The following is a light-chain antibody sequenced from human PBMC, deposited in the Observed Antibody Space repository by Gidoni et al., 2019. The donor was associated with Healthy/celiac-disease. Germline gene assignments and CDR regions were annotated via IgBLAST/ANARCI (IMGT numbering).Light chain of an antibody. CDR2: GAS. Sequence: IVLTQSPGTLSLSPGERATLSCRASQSVSSSSLAWYQQKPGQAPRLLIYGASSRATGIPDRFSGSGSGTDFTLTISRLEPEDFAVYYCQQYGSSPGFTFGPGTKVDIK. CDR1: QSVSSSS. J-gene: IGKJ3*01. CDR3: QQYGSSPGFT. V-gene: IGKV3-20*01.